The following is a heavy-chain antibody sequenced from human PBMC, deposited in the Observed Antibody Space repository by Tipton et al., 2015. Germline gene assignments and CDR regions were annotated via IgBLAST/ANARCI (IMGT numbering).Heavy chain of an antibody. V-gene: IGHV4-39*01. CDR2: IYYSGGT. J-gene: IGHJ4*02. D-gene: IGHD4-17*01. Sequence: TLSLTCTVSGGSISSSSYYWGWIRQPPGKGLEWVGSIYYSGGTYFNPSLKSRVTISVDTSKNQFSLRLTSVTAADTAVYYCAGARAVTTRYGHWGQGTLVTVSS. CDR3: AGARAVTTRYGH. CDR1: GGSISSSSYY.